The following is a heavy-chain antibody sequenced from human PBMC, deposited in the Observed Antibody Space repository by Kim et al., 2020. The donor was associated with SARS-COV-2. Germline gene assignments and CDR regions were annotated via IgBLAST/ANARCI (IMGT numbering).Heavy chain of an antibody. J-gene: IGHJ6*02. V-gene: IGHV3-30*18. D-gene: IGHD3-10*01. CDR3: AKDSARVWFGELSNDYYYYYGMDV. CDR2: ISYDGSNK. CDR1: GFTFSSYG. Sequence: GGSLRLSCAASGFTFSSYGMHWVRQAPGKGLEWVAVISYDGSNKYYADSVKGRFTISRDNSKNTLYLQMNSLRAEDTTVYYCAKDSARVWFGELSNDYYYYYGMDVWGQGTTVTVSS.